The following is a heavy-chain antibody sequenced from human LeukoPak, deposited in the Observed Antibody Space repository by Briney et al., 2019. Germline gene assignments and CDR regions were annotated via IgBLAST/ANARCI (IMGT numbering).Heavy chain of an antibody. CDR2: IYHSEST. J-gene: IGHJ3*01. CDR1: GYTFSSYS. D-gene: IGHD3-16*01. V-gene: IGHV4-38-2*01. CDR3: ARFDHVWETHGMDAFDL. Sequence: GSLRLSCLASGYTFSSYSINWVRQAPGKGLEWIGNIYHSESTHYNPSLKSRVTISPGTSKNQFSLKLSSVTASDTAVYYCARFDHVWETHGMDAFDLWGQGTMVTVSS.